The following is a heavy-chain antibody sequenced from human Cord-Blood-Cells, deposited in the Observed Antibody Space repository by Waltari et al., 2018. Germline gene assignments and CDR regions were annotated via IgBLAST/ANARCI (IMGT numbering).Heavy chain of an antibody. V-gene: IGHV4-34*01. CDR3: ARFRGSGSYWYFDL. J-gene: IGHJ2*01. D-gene: IGHD3-10*01. CDR1: GGSFRGYS. Sequence: QVQLQQWGAGLLKPSETLSLTCAVYGGSFRGYSWSWIRQPPGKGLEWIGEINHSGSTNYNPSLKSRVTISVDTSKNQFSRKLSSVTAADTAVYYCARFRGSGSYWYFDLWGRGTLVTVSS. CDR2: INHSGST.